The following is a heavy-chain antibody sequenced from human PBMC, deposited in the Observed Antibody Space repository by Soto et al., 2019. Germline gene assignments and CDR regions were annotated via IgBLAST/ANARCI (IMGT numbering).Heavy chain of an antibody. CDR3: ARERAYCGGDCQNDAFDI. Sequence: SETLSLTCAVSGCSISRGDYYWSWIRQPPGKGLEWIGYIYYSGSTYYNPSLKSRVTISVDTSKNQISLKLSSVTAADTAVYYCARERAYCGGDCQNDAFDIWGQGTRVSVSS. CDR1: GCSISRGDYY. CDR2: IYYSGST. V-gene: IGHV4-30-4*01. D-gene: IGHD2-21*02. J-gene: IGHJ3*02.